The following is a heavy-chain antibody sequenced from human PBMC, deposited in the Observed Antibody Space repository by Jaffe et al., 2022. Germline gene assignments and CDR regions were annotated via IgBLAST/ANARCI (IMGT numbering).Heavy chain of an antibody. V-gene: IGHV4-39*01. J-gene: IGHJ5*02. D-gene: IGHD3-3*01. CDR3: ARQCQGGNPYYDFWSGLGSWFDP. Sequence: QLQLQESGPGLVKPSETLSLTCTVSGGSISSSSYYWGWIRQPPGKGLEWIGSIYYSGSTYYNPSLKSRVTISVDTSKNQFSLKLSSVTAADTAVYYCARQCQGGNPYYDFWSGLGSWFDPWGQGTLVTVSS. CDR2: IYYSGST. CDR1: GGSISSSSYY.